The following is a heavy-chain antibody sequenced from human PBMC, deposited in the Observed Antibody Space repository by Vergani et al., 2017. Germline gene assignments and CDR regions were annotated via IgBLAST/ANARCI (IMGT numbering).Heavy chain of an antibody. CDR1: GSSINPSSSF. V-gene: IGHV4-39*01. J-gene: IGHJ4*02. CDR2: INYVGRT. CDR3: ATIGYRRWGYYFDY. Sequence: QLQLQESGPGLVKPSETLSLICTVSGSSINPSSSFWGWIRQSPGKGLEWIGSINYVGRTYYIPSLQSRATVFVDTSKNQFSLNLTSVTAADTAVYYCATIGYRRWGYYFDYWGQGILVTVSS. D-gene: IGHD2-2*02.